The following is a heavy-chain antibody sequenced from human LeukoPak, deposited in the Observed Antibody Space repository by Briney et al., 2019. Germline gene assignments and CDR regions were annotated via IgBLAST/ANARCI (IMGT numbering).Heavy chain of an antibody. D-gene: IGHD3-22*01. CDR3: ARDTTYYESSAYYDSYDI. Sequence: GGSLRLSCEASGFSFSMYWIAWVRQAPGKGLEWVANIKRDGSERHCLDSVRSRFTVSRDNAKNSLYLQLNSLRAEDTAVYFCARDTTYYESSAYYDSYDIWGQGTMVTVSS. CDR2: IKRDGSER. V-gene: IGHV3-7*01. CDR1: GFSFSMYW. J-gene: IGHJ3*02.